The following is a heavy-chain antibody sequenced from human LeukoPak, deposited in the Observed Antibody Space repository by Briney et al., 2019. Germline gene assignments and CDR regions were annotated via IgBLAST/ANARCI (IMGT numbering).Heavy chain of an antibody. Sequence: SSQTLSLTCTVSGGSISSGGYYWSWIRQHPGKGLEWIGYIYYSGSTYYNPSLKSRVTISVDTSKNQFSLKLSSVTAADTAVYYCARSEDYSGGSCYTVTPPDYWGQGTLVTVSS. CDR3: ARSEDYSGGSCYTVTPPDY. D-gene: IGHD2-15*01. CDR1: GGSISSGGYY. J-gene: IGHJ4*02. CDR2: IYYSGST. V-gene: IGHV4-31*03.